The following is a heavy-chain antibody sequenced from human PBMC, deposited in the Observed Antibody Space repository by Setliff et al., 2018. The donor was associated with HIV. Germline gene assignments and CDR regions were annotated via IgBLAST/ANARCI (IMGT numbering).Heavy chain of an antibody. CDR3: ARARGYYDSSGYNDS. D-gene: IGHD3-22*01. Sequence: SETLSLTCGVSGGSISDSKYYWSWIRQPPGKGLEFIGSIYRTGKTYYNLSLKSRFTISRDNAKNSLYLQMNSLRAEDTAVYYCARARGYYDSSGYNDSWGQGTLVTVSS. CDR2: IYRTGKT. J-gene: IGHJ4*02. CDR1: GGSISDSKYY. V-gene: IGHV4-39*02.